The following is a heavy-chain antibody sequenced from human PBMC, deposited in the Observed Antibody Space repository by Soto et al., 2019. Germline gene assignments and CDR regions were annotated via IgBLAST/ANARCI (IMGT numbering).Heavy chain of an antibody. Sequence: GGSLRLSCAASGFTFSSYAMSWVRQAPGKGLEWVSAISGSGGSTYYADSVKGRFTISRDNSKNTLYLQMNSLRAEDTAVYYCAKWRDVVVVAEIIDYWGQGTLVTVSS. CDR3: AKWRDVVVVAEIIDY. CDR1: GFTFSSYA. J-gene: IGHJ4*02. D-gene: IGHD2-15*01. V-gene: IGHV3-23*01. CDR2: ISGSGGST.